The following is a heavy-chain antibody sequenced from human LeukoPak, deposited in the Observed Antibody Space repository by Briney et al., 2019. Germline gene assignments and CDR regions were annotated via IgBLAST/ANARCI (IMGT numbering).Heavy chain of an antibody. V-gene: IGHV4-39*07. Sequence: SETLSLTCTDSGGSISSSSYYWGWIRQPPGKGLEWIGSIYYSGSTYYNPSLKSRVTISVDTSKNQFSLKLSSVTAADTAVYYCARNQPYYDILTGYLPHWFDPWGQGTLVTVSS. CDR2: IYYSGST. D-gene: IGHD3-9*01. J-gene: IGHJ5*02. CDR3: ARNQPYYDILTGYLPHWFDP. CDR1: GGSISSSSYY.